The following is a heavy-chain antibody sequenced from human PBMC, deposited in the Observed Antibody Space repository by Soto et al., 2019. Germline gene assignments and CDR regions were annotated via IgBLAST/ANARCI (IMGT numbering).Heavy chain of an antibody. J-gene: IGHJ4*02. Sequence: QVQLVESGGGVVQPGRSLRLSCAASGFTFSSYAMHWVRQAPGKGLEWVAVISYDGSNKYYADSVKGRFTISRDNSKTLDLQMNRLRAEDTAVYYCVRDKSPYSSGWPNRHFDYWGQGTLVTVSS. D-gene: IGHD6-19*01. V-gene: IGHV3-30-3*01. CDR3: VRDKSPYSSGWPNRHFDY. CDR1: GFTFSSYA. CDR2: ISYDGSNK.